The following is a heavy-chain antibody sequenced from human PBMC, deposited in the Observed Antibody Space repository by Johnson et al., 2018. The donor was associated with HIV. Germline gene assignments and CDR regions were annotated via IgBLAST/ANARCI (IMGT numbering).Heavy chain of an antibody. D-gene: IGHD1-26*01. V-gene: IGHV3-11*04. CDR3: AKALGWELSI. CDR2: MSSSGSTI. J-gene: IGHJ3*02. Sequence: QVQLVESGGGLVKPGGSLRLSCAASGFSFSDFYMSWIRQAPGKGLEWISYMSSSGSTIYHAESVKGRFTISRDNAKNSLYLQMNSLRVEDTAVYYCAKALGWELSIWGQGTMVTVSS. CDR1: GFSFSDFY.